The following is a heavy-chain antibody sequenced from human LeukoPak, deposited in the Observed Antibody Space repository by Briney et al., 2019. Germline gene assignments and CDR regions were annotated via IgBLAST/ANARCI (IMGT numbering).Heavy chain of an antibody. CDR2: ISGSGGST. CDR3: AKVHIVVVTAIPGVFDY. J-gene: IGHJ4*02. V-gene: IGHV3-23*01. D-gene: IGHD2-21*02. Sequence: GGSLRLSCAASGFTFSSYAMSWVRQAPGKGLEWVSAISGSGGSTYYADSVKGRFIISRDNSKNTLYLQMNSLRAEDTAVYYCAKVHIVVVTAIPGVFDYWGQGTLVTVSS. CDR1: GFTFSSYA.